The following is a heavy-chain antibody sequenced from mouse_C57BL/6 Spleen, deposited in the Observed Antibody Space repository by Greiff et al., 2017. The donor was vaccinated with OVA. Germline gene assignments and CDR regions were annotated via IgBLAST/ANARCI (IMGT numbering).Heavy chain of an antibody. V-gene: IGHV1-59*01. CDR2: IDPSDSYT. J-gene: IGHJ4*01. Sequence: QVQLQQPGPELVTPGTSLKLSCKASGYTFTSYWMHWVKQTPGQGLEWIAAIDPSDSYTNYNQKFKGKATLTADTSSSTPYMQLSSLTSEDAAVYYCARSAYYSKDYAMDYWGQGTSVTVSS. D-gene: IGHD2-5*01. CDR3: ARSAYYSKDYAMDY. CDR1: GYTFTSYW.